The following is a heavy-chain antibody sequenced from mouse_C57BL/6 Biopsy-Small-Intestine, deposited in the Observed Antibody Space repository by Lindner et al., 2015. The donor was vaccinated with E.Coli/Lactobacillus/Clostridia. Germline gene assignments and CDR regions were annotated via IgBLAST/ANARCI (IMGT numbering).Heavy chain of an antibody. CDR1: GFTFSDYG. D-gene: IGHD2-1*01. CDR2: ISSGSSTI. V-gene: IGHV5-17*01. CDR3: ARSTVRV. Sequence: VQLQESGEGLVKPGGSLKLSCAASGFTFSDYGMHWVRQAPEKGLEWVAYISSGSSTIYYADTVKGRFTISRDNAKNTLFLQMTSLRSEDTAMYYCARSTVRVWGTGTTVTVSS. J-gene: IGHJ1*03.